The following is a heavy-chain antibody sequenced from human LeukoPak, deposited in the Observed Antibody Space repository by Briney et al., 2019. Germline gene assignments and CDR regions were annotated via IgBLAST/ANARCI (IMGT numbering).Heavy chain of an antibody. V-gene: IGHV3-7*01. Sequence: GGSLRLSCVASGFTFSSYWMSWVRQVPGKGLEWVANIKQDGSEKYYVDSVKGRFIISRDNAKNSLWLQMNSLRTEDTAVYYCARAGGDPIAVSEWGQGTLVTVSS. CDR1: GFTFSSYW. D-gene: IGHD6-19*01. J-gene: IGHJ4*02. CDR3: ARAGGDPIAVSE. CDR2: IKQDGSEK.